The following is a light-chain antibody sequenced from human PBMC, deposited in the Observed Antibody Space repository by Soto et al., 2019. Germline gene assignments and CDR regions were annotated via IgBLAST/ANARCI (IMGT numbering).Light chain of an antibody. J-gene: IGLJ2*01. CDR1: SSNIGSNY. V-gene: IGLV1-47*01. CDR2: RNN. Sequence: QPVLTQPPSASGIPGQRVTISCSGSSSNIGSNYVYWYQQLPGTAPKLLIYRNNQRPSGVPDRFSGSKSGTSASLAISGLRSEDEADYYCAAWDDSLVVFGGGTKVTVL. CDR3: AAWDDSLVV.